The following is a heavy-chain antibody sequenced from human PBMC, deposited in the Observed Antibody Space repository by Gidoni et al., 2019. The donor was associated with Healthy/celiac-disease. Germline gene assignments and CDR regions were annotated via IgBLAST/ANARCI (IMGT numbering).Heavy chain of an antibody. J-gene: IGHJ4*02. V-gene: IGHV3-30*04. Sequence: VQLVEPGGGVGQPGRSLRLSCAASGVTFSSFAMHWVRQAPGKGLGWVAVISYDGSNKSYDDSLKSRLTISRDKSQHTLYLQMNSLRAEDTAVYYCARVPTSSYYFDYWGQGTLVTVSS. CDR1: GVTFSSFA. CDR3: ARVPTSSYYFDY. D-gene: IGHD2-2*01. CDR2: ISYDGSNK.